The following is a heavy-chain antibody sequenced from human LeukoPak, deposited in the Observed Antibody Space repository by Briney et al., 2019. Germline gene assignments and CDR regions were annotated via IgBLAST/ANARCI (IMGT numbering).Heavy chain of an antibody. CDR1: GFTVSSNY. CDR2: IYSGGST. J-gene: IGHJ4*02. V-gene: IGHV3-53*01. CDR3: ARERFRSGWYDY. Sequence: GGSLRLSCAASGFTVSSNYMSWARQAPGKGLEWVSVIYSGGSTYYADSVKGRFTISRDNSKNTLYLQMNSLRAEDTAVYYCARERFRSGWYDYWGQGTLVTVPS. D-gene: IGHD6-19*01.